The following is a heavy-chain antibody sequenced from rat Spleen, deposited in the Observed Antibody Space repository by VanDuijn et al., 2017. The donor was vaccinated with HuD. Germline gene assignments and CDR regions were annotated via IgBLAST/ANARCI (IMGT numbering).Heavy chain of an antibody. J-gene: IGHJ2*01. CDR3: VRDDRGGGFDY. CDR2: IWTGGST. V-gene: IGHV2-30*01. CDR1: GFSLTSYN. D-gene: IGHD1-11*01. Sequence: QVQLKESGPGLVQPSQTLSLTCTVSGFSLTSYNVHWVRQPTGKGLESMGVIWTGGSTEYNSTLKSRLTLTRDASKSQVFLKMNSLQTEDTATYYCVRDDRGGGFDYWGQGVMVTVSS.